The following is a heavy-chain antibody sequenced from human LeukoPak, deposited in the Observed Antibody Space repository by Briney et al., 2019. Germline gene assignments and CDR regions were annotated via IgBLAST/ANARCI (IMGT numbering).Heavy chain of an antibody. D-gene: IGHD5-24*01. CDR1: GFTFVSSA. V-gene: IGHV3-43*02. CDR3: AKAIDGYKYYFES. J-gene: IGHJ4*02. CDR2: ISGDGGST. Sequence: PGRCLRLSRAASGFTFVSSAMTSVRPAPGKWLEWGSLISGDGGSTYYADSVKGRFTISREHSQNSLYLQMNSLRTEDTALYYCAKAIDGYKYYFESWGQGNLVNVSS.